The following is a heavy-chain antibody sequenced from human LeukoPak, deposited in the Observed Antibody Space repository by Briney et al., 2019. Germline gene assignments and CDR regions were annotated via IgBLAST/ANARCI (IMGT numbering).Heavy chain of an antibody. D-gene: IGHD1-26*01. CDR3: TTDLSWEPLDY. CDR1: GFTFSNAW. Sequence: GGSLRLSRAASGFTFSNAWMSWVRQAPGKGLEWVGRIKSKTDGGTTDYAAPVKGRFTISRDDSKNTLYLQMNSLKTEDTAVYYCTTDLSWEPLDYWGQGTLVAVSS. J-gene: IGHJ4*02. CDR2: IKSKTDGGTT. V-gene: IGHV3-15*01.